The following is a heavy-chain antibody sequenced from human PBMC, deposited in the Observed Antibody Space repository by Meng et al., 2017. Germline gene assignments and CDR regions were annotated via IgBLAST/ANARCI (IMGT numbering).Heavy chain of an antibody. Sequence: QWQRVQCGAWVKKPGSLVKVSCKASGGTFSSYAISWVRQAPGQGLEWMGGIIPIFGTANYAQKFQGRVTITADKSTSTAYMELSSLRSEDTAVYYCARATYYYDSSGYDDYWGQGTLVTVSS. V-gene: IGHV1-69*06. CDR3: ARATYYYDSSGYDDY. D-gene: IGHD3-22*01. CDR1: GGTFSSYA. J-gene: IGHJ4*02. CDR2: IIPIFGTA.